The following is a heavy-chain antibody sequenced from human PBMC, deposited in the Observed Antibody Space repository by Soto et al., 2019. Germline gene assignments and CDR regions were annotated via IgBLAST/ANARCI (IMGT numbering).Heavy chain of an antibody. J-gene: IGHJ6*02. Sequence: QVQLQQSGPGLVKPSQTLSLTCTVSGDSISSDYYHWTWIRQSPGKGLEWIGYIHHSGSILYNPSFKRRVTISVGTSKNQFSLHMTSVTAADTAVYVGAADDDGGDSLGVWGQGTKVAVSS. CDR3: AADDDGGDSLGV. CDR1: GDSISSDYYH. D-gene: IGHD2-21*02. V-gene: IGHV4-30-4*08. CDR2: IHHSGSI.